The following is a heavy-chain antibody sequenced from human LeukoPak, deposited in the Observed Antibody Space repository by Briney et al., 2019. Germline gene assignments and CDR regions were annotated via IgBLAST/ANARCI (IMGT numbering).Heavy chain of an antibody. V-gene: IGHV1-18*01. CDR1: GGTFSSYA. J-gene: IGHJ4*02. CDR3: ARRGRTTVTTDFDY. D-gene: IGHD4-17*01. CDR2: ISAYNGNT. Sequence: ASVKVSCKASGGTFSSYAISWVRQAPGQGLEWMGWISAYNGNTNYAQKLQGRVTMTTDTSTSTAYMELRSLRSDDTAVYYCARRGRTTVTTDFDYWGQGTLVTVSS.